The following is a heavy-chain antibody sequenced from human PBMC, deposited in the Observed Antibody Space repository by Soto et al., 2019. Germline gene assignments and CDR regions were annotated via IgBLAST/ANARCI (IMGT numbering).Heavy chain of an antibody. D-gene: IGHD3-3*01. J-gene: IGHJ4*02. CDR2: LSDNVGTT. CDR3: AKHFIGVRLHSPFDL. V-gene: IGHV3-23*04. Sequence: EVQLVESGGGLVQPGGSLRLSCAVSGVPFGTFTMNWVRQAPGKGLEWVSGLSDNVGTTHYAYSVKGRFTIASDKSKKTLYLQMNNLRAEDTAVYYCAKHFIGVRLHSPFDLWGQGTLVTVSS. CDR1: GVPFGTFT.